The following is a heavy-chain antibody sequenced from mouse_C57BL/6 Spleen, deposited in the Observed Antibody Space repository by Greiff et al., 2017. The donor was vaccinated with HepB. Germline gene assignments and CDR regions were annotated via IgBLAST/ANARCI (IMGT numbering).Heavy chain of an antibody. CDR1: GYTFTSYG. Sequence: QVQLKESGAELARPGASVKLSCKASGYTFTSYGISWVKQRTGQGLEWIGEIYPRSGNTYYNEKFKGKATLTADKSSSTAYMELRSLTSEDSAVYFCARHPYYYGSSPAWFAYWCQGTLVTVSA. CDR3: ARHPYYYGSSPAWFAY. D-gene: IGHD1-1*01. J-gene: IGHJ3*01. CDR2: IYPRSGNT. V-gene: IGHV1-81*01.